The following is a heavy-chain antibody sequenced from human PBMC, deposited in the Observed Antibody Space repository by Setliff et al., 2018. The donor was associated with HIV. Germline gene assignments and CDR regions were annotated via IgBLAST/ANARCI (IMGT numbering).Heavy chain of an antibody. CDR2: TYYRSKWYF. Sequence: SQTLSLTCAISGDSVSSNNAAWNWIRQSPSRGLEWLGRTYYRSKWYFDYAVSVKSRISINPDTSKNQFSLQLSSATPEDTAVYYCARGSYGSVLLWGQGTLVTVSS. CDR1: GDSVSSNNAA. CDR3: ARGSYGSVLL. V-gene: IGHV6-1*01. D-gene: IGHD6-19*01. J-gene: IGHJ4*02.